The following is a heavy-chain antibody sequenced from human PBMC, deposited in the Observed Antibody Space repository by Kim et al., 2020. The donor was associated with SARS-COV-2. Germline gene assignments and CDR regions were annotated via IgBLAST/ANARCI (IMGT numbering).Heavy chain of an antibody. J-gene: IGHJ4*02. CDR3: ARWCFTGEGGIDY. Sequence: SVKVSCKASGGTFSSYAISWVRQAPGQGLEWMGGIIPIFGTANYAQKFQGRVTITADESTSTAYMELSSLRSEDTAVYYCARWCFTGEGGIDYWGQGTLVTVSS. V-gene: IGHV1-69*13. CDR1: GGTFSSYA. CDR2: IIPIFGTA. D-gene: IGHD2-8*01.